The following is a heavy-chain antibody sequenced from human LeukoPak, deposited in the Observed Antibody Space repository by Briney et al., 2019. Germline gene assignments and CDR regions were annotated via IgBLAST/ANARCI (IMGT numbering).Heavy chain of an antibody. CDR3: ARGKTSQNIVTRKTYNWFDP. CDR1: GFTVSTYY. D-gene: IGHD2/OR15-2a*01. CDR2: IYSGGST. Sequence: PGGSLRLSCAVSGFTVSTYYMSWVRQVPGKGLEWVSVIYSGGSTYYADSVKGRFTISRDNAKNSLYLQMKSLRAEDTAVYCCARGKTSQNIVTRKTYNWFDPWGQGTLVTVSS. J-gene: IGHJ5*02. V-gene: IGHV3-66*01.